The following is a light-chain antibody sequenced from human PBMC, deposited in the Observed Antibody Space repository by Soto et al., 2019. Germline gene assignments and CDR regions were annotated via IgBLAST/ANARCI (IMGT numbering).Light chain of an antibody. CDR3: LLTYPDTRV. J-gene: IGLJ1*01. CDR2: DTN. V-gene: IGLV7-46*01. CDR1: TGAVTSGHF. Sequence: QAVVTQEPSLTVSPGETVTLTCGSSTGAVTSGHFPYWFQQKAGQAPRTLICDTNNKHSWTPARFSGSLLGGKAALTLSGAQPEDEADYYCLLTYPDTRVFGIGTKLTVL.